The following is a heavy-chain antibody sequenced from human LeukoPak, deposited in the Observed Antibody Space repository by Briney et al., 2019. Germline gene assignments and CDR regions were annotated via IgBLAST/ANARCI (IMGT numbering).Heavy chain of an antibody. Sequence: GGSLRLSCAASGFNFADTWMNWVRQPPGKGLEWVGLIRRNTDTGTTDYAAPVKGRFTISRDDSKNTLYLQMNGLKTEDTAVYYRNTQQGSWALNYWGQGVLVTVSS. V-gene: IGHV3-15*07. CDR2: IRRNTDTGTT. D-gene: IGHD7-27*01. J-gene: IGHJ4*02. CDR1: GFNFADTW. CDR3: NTQQGSWALNY.